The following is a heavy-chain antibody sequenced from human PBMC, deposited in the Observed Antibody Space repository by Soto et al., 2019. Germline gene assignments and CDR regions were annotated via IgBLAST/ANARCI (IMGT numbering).Heavy chain of an antibody. CDR1: GGSISSGGYY. D-gene: IGHD6-13*01. CDR2: IYYSGST. V-gene: IGHV4-31*03. J-gene: IGHJ4*02. CDR3: ARVKAAAATRGNFDY. Sequence: QVQLQESGPGLVKPSQTLSLTCTVSGGSISSGGYYWSWIRQHPGKGLEWIGYIYYSGSTYYNPSLKSRVTISVDTSKNQFALKLSSVTAADTAVYYCARVKAAAATRGNFDYWGQGTLVTVSS.